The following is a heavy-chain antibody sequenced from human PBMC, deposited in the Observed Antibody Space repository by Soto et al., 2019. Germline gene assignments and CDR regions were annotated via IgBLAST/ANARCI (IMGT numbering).Heavy chain of an antibody. V-gene: IGHV1-18*04. CDR2: ISAYNGNT. CDR1: GYTFTSYG. CDR3: AIVQKIVATMTYDWFDP. D-gene: IGHD5-12*01. J-gene: IGHJ5*02. Sequence: QVQLVQSGAEVKKPGASVKVSCKASGYTFTSYGISWVRQAPGQGREWMGCISAYNGNTNYEQKLQGRVTMTTDTSTSTADKEMRSLRSDDTDVCYCAIVQKIVATMTYDWFDPWGQGTLVTVSS.